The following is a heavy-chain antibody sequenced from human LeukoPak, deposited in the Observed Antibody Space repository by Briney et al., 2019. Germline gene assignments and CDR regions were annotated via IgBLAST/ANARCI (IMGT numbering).Heavy chain of an antibody. CDR2: ISPTGSTT. J-gene: IGHJ4*02. CDR3: ARGPNSNWSGLDF. CDR1: GFSFSGHW. V-gene: IGHV3-74*01. D-gene: IGHD6-6*01. Sequence: GGSLRLSCTASGFSFSGHWMHWARQLPGEGLVWVSRISPTGSTTSYADSVKGRFTVSRDNAKNTLYLQVNNLRAGDTAVYYCARGPNSNWSGLDFWGQGTLLTVSS.